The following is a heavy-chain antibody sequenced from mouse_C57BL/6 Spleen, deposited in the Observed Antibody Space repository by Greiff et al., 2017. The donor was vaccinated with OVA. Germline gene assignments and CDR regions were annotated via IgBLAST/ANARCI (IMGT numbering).Heavy chain of an antibody. J-gene: IGHJ4*01. V-gene: IGHV1-69*01. Sequence: VQLQQPGAELVMPGASVKLSCKASGYTFTSYWMHWVKQRPGQGLEWIGEIDPSDSYTNYNQKFKGKSTLTVDKSSSTAYMQLSSLTSEDSAVYYCARAYGKGDAMDYWGQGTSVTVSS. CDR1: GYTFTSYW. D-gene: IGHD2-1*01. CDR3: ARAYGKGDAMDY. CDR2: IDPSDSYT.